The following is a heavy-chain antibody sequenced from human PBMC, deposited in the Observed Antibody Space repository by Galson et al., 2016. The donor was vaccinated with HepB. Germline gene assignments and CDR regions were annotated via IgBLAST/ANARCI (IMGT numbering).Heavy chain of an antibody. D-gene: IGHD2-15*01. V-gene: IGHV6-1*01. Sequence: CAISGDSVSSKGAAWNWIRHSPSRGLEWLGRTYHTSNWYSDYAVPVKSRITINPDTSKNQFSLQLNSVTPEDTAVYYCARGHLVVPFSFYFDYWGQGSLVTVSS. J-gene: IGHJ4*02. CDR1: GDSVSSKGAA. CDR3: ARGHLVVPFSFYFDY. CDR2: TYHTSNWYS.